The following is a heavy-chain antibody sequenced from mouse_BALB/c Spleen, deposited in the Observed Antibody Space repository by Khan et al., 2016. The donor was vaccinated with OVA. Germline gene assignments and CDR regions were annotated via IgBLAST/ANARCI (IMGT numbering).Heavy chain of an antibody. V-gene: IGHV1S41*01. CDR2: ISPGSGSP. CDR1: DYTFTSYW. CDR3: TRSNYYGSGRYAMDY. Sequence: DLVKPGASVKLSRKASDYTFTSYWINWIKQRPGQGLEWIGHISPGSGSPYYNKMFTVKSTLPVETSSTTAYIQLSSLSSEDSAVCFCTRSNYYGSGRYAMDYWGQGTSFTVS. D-gene: IGHD1-1*01. J-gene: IGHJ4*01.